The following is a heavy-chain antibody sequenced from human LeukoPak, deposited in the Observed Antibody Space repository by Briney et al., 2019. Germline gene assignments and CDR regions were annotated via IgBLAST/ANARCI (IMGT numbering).Heavy chain of an antibody. V-gene: IGHV3-23*01. CDR2: ISGSGGST. Sequence: GGSLRLSCAASGFTFSSYAMSWVRQAPGKGLEWVSAISGSGGSTYYADSVKGRFTISRDNSKNTLYLQMNSLRDEDTAVYYCARGSRGHFDYWGQGTLVTVSS. CDR1: GFTFSSYA. D-gene: IGHD3-10*01. J-gene: IGHJ4*02. CDR3: ARGSRGHFDY.